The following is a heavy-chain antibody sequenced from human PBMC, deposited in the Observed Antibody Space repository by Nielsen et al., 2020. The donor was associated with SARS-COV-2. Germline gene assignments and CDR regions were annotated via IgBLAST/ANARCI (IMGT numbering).Heavy chain of an antibody. CDR1: GYSFTSYW. Sequence: KVSCKGSGYSFTSYWISWVRQMPGKGLEWMGRIDPSDSYTNYSPSFQGHVTISADKSISTAYLQWSSLKASDTAMYYCARQAAAGAEIDYWGQGTLVTVSS. CDR3: ARQAAAGAEIDY. J-gene: IGHJ4*02. CDR2: IDPSDSYT. D-gene: IGHD6-13*01. V-gene: IGHV5-10-1*01.